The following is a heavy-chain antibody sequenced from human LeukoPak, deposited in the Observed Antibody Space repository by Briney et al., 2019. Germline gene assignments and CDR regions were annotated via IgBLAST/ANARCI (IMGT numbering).Heavy chain of an antibody. CDR3: ARTDIVVVPAAMGFDY. J-gene: IGHJ4*02. CDR2: IFYSGST. V-gene: IGHV4-59*08. D-gene: IGHD2-2*01. CDR1: GASIVGYY. Sequence: SETLSLTCNVSGASIVGYYWGSIRQPPGKGLEWIASIFYSGSTNSNPSLKSRVTISLDTSKNQFSLKLSSVTAADTAMYYCARTDIVVVPAAMGFDYWGQGTLVTVSS.